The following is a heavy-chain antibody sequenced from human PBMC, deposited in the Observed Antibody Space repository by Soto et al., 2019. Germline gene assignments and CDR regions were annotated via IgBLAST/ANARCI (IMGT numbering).Heavy chain of an antibody. CDR3: ARTYYYRSGTYFAWFDP. CDR2: IKHSGGT. D-gene: IGHD3-10*01. Sequence: SETLSLTCDVYGGSFSGYYWSWIRQSPGKGLEWIGQIKHSGGTNYNPLLKNRVTISVDTPRNQFSLKLSSVTAADTAVYFCARTYYYRSGTYFAWFDPRGQGTLVTVSS. CDR1: GGSFSGYY. V-gene: IGHV4-34*01. J-gene: IGHJ5*02.